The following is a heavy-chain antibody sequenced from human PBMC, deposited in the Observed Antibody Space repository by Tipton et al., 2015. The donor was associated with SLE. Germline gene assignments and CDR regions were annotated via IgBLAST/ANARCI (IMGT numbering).Heavy chain of an antibody. Sequence: TLSLTCTVSGDTISDHYWSWSRQPPGKGLEWIGYISYSGSTNYSPSLKSRVTISLDTSKTQFSLKLRSVTAADTAVYYCARTSTYYDFWSGSYYYYYYMDVWGKGTTVTVSS. CDR3: ARTSTYYDFWSGSYYYYYYMDV. J-gene: IGHJ6*03. V-gene: IGHV4-59*11. CDR1: GDTISDHY. CDR2: ISYSGST. D-gene: IGHD3-3*01.